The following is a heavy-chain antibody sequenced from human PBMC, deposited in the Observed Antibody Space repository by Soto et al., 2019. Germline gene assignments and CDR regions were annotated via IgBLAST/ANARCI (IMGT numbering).Heavy chain of an antibody. V-gene: IGHV5-51*01. CDR2: IYPGDSDT. J-gene: IGHJ6*02. CDR1: GYSFTSYW. D-gene: IGHD3-9*01. CDR3: ARRVTRYDILTGYSYGMDV. Sequence: GESLKISCKGSGYSFTSYWIGWVRQMPVKGLEWMGIIYPGDSDTRYSPSFQGQVTISADKSISTAYLQWSSLKASDTAMYYCARRVTRYDILTGYSYGMDVWGQGTTVTVSS.